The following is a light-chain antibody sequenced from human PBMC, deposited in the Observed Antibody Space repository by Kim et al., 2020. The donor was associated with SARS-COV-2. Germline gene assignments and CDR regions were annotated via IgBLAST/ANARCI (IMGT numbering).Light chain of an antibody. CDR1: KLGDKY. V-gene: IGLV3-1*01. J-gene: IGLJ3*02. CDR2: QDS. CDR3: QAWDSSTER. Sequence: SYELTQPPSVSVSPGQTASITCSGDKLGDKYACWYQQKPGQSPVLVIYQDSKRPSGIPERFSGSNSGNTATLTISGTQAMDEADYYCQAWDSSTERFGGG.